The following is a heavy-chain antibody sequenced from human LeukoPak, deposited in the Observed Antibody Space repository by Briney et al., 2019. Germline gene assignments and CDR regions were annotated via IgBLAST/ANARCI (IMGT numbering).Heavy chain of an antibody. V-gene: IGHV4-39*01. CDR1: GGSISSSSYY. J-gene: IGHJ4*02. CDR3: AGHSLDTMIVVVTEFDY. D-gene: IGHD3-22*01. Sequence: PSETLSLTCTVSGGSISSSSYYWGWIRQPPGKGLEWIGSIYYSGSTYYNPSLKSRITISVDTSKNQFSLKLSSVTAADTAVYYCAGHSLDTMIVVVTEFDYWGQGTLVTVSS. CDR2: IYYSGST.